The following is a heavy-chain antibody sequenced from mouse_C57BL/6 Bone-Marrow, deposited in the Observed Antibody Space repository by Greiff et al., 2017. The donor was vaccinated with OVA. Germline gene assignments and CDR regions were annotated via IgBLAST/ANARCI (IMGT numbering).Heavy chain of an antibody. CDR3: ARRQLY. CDR1: GYTFTSYW. V-gene: IGHV1-50*01. D-gene: IGHD3-2*01. J-gene: IGHJ3*01. CDR2: IDPSDSYT. Sequence: VKLQQPGAELVKPGASVKLSCKASGYTFTSYWMQWVKQRPGQGLEWIGEIDPSDSYTNYNQKFKGKATLTVDTSSSTAYMQLSSLTSEDSAVYYCARRQLYWGQGTLVTVSA.